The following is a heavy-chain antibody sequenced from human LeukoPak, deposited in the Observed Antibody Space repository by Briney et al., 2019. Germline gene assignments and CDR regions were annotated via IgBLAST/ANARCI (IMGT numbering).Heavy chain of an antibody. CDR1: GFSLSTSGMR. CDR3: ARMAYDSSGYYLDY. D-gene: IGHD3-22*01. CDR2: IDWDGDK. V-gene: IGHV2-70*04. Sequence: SGPTLVNPTQTLTLTCTFSGFSLSTSGMRVSWIRQPPGKALEWLARIDWDGDKVYSTSLKTRLTISKDTSKNQVVLTMTNMDPVDTATYYCARMAYDSSGYYLDYWGQGTLVTVSS. J-gene: IGHJ4*02.